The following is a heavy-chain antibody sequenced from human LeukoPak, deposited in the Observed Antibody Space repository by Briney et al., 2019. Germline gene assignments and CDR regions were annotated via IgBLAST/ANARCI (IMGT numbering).Heavy chain of an antibody. CDR3: ARGYCSGGSCYGHGFDI. D-gene: IGHD2-15*01. J-gene: IGHJ3*02. CDR1: GFIFSDHY. V-gene: IGHV3-72*01. CDR2: SRNKANSYIT. Sequence: GGSLRLSCAASGFIFSDHYMAWVRQAPGKGLEWVGRSRNKANSYITEYAASVKGRFTISRDDSKNSLFLQMNSLKTEDTAVYYCARGYCSGGSCYGHGFDIWGQGTMVTVSS.